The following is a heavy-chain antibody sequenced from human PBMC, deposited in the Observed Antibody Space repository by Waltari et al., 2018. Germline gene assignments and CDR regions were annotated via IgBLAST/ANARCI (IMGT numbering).Heavy chain of an antibody. Sequence: EVQLVESGGGLVQPGGSLRLSCAASGFTFNNYAMRWVRQAPGKGLEWVSGFGGSGRSTYYADSVKGRFTISRDNSKSTLYLQMNSLRAEDTAVYYCAKGTVSYSRSPLDYWGQGTLVTVSS. CDR1: GFTFNNYA. J-gene: IGHJ4*02. D-gene: IGHD5-18*01. CDR3: AKGTVSYSRSPLDY. CDR2: FGGSGRST. V-gene: IGHV3-23*04.